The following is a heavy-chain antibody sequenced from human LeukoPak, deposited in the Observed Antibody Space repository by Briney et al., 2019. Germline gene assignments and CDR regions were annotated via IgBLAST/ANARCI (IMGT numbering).Heavy chain of an antibody. CDR1: VDSVSSNSAA. CDR2: TYYRSEWYN. J-gene: IGHJ3*02. Sequence: SQTLSLTCAISVDSVSSNSAAWNWIRQSPSRGLEWLGRTYYRSEWYNDYAASVKSRITINPDTSKNQFSLQLNSVTPVDTAVYYCARDHVRRGDAFDIWGQGTMVTVSS. CDR3: ARDHVRRGDAFDI. V-gene: IGHV6-1*01.